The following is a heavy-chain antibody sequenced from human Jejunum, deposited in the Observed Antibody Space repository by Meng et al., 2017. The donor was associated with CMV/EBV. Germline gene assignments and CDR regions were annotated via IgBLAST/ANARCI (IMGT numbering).Heavy chain of an antibody. CDR2: ISWDGGRT. CDR1: DSP. J-gene: IGHJ6*02. Sequence: DSPMNWVRPVPGKGLEWVSLISWDGGRTSYAESVKGRFTISRDNNKNSLYLQMNSLRTEDTALYYCAKDRGAVTGNYYYYAMDVWGQGTTVTVSS. V-gene: IGHV3-43*01. D-gene: IGHD3-16*01. CDR3: AKDRGAVTGNYYYYAMDV.